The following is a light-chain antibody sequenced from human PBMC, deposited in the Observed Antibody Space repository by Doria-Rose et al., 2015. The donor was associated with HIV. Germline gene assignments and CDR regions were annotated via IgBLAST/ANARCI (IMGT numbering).Light chain of an antibody. V-gene: IGKV3-20*01. CDR1: QSFSSTY. Sequence: LTQSLGTLPLSPGERATLSCRASQSFSSTYLAWYQQKPGQAPSLLIYDGSTRATGIPDRFSASGSGTDFTLTINRLEPEDFALYYCHQYGTSWTFGQGTKVEI. CDR3: HQYGTSWT. J-gene: IGKJ1*01. CDR2: DGS.